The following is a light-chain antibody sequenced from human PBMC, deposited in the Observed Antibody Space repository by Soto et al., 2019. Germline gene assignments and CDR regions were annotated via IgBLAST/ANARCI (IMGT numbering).Light chain of an antibody. Sequence: EILLTQSPATLSWSPGERATLSWRASQSVSSYLAWYQQKPGQAPRLLIYDASNRATGIPARFSGSGSATDFTLTISSLETQDFAVYYCQQRSNWHTITFGQGTRLEIK. J-gene: IGKJ5*01. CDR1: QSVSSY. V-gene: IGKV3-11*01. CDR3: QQRSNWHTIT. CDR2: DAS.